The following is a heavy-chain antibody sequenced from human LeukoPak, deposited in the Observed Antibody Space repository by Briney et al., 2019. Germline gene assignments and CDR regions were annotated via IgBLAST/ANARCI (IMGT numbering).Heavy chain of an antibody. CDR2: IWYDGSDT. V-gene: IGHV3-33*01. J-gene: IGHJ4*02. CDR1: RFTFRNHG. Sequence: PGRSLRLSCAASRFTFRNHGMHWVRQAPGKGLEWVAVIWYDGSDTYYTDSVKGRFTISSDNSKNTLYLQMNSLRVEDTAVYYCARDQSLRYFDYWGQGTVVTVSS. CDR3: ARDQSLRYFDY.